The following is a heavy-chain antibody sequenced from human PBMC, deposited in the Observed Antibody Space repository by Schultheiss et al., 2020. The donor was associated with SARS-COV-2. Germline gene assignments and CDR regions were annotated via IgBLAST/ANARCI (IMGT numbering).Heavy chain of an antibody. J-gene: IGHJ1*01. CDR1: GYSFTSYG. CDR3: ARGQQWLVTQYFQH. V-gene: IGHV1-18*01. Sequence: ASVKVSCKASGYSFTSYGISWVRQAPGQGLEWLGWVSTYNTNTNYAQKVQGRVTMTTDTSTSTAYMELSSLRSEDTAVYYCARGQQWLVTQYFQHWGQGTLVTVSS. D-gene: IGHD6-19*01. CDR2: VSTYNTNT.